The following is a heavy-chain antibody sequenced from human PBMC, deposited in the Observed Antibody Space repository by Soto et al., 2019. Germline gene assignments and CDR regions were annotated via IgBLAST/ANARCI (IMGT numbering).Heavy chain of an antibody. J-gene: IGHJ6*01. D-gene: IGHD3-9*01. CDR2: ISYDGSNK. Sequence: QVQLVESGGGVVQPGRSLRLSCAASGFTFSSYGMHWVRQAPGKGLEWVAVISYDGSNKYYADSVKGRFTISRDNSKNTLYLQMNSLRAEDTAVYYCAKGILRYFDWLPLSGPYYYDGMDVW. V-gene: IGHV3-30*18. CDR1: GFTFSSYG. CDR3: AKGILRYFDWLPLSGPYYYDGMDV.